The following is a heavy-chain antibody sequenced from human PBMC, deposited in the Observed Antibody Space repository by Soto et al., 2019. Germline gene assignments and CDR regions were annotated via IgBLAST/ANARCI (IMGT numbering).Heavy chain of an antibody. J-gene: IGHJ2*01. V-gene: IGHV3-48*01. CDR3: ARDTDFDL. CDR1: GFTFSTYS. CDR2: ISSGRGTI. Sequence: EVQLVESGGGLVQPGGSLRLSCAASGFTFSTYSMNWVRRAPGKGLEWVPYISSGRGTIYYADSVKGRFTISRDNAKNSLYLQVSRLRAEDSAVYYCARDTDFDLWGRGTLVTVSS. D-gene: IGHD4-17*01.